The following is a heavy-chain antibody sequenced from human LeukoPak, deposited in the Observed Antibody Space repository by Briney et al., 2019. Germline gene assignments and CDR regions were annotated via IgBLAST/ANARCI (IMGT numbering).Heavy chain of an antibody. D-gene: IGHD6-13*01. J-gene: IGHJ4*02. CDR3: ARDLSSWLYDY. CDR1: GFTFSSYW. Sequence: GGSLRLSCAASGFTFSSYWMHWVRQAPGKGLVWVSRINSDGSNTSYADSVKGRFTISRDNSKNTLYLQMNSLRAEDTGVYYCARDLSSWLYDYWGQGTLVTVSS. CDR2: INSDGSNT. V-gene: IGHV3-74*01.